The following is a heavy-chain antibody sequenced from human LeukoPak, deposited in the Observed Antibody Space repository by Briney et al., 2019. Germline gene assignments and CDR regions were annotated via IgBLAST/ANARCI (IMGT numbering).Heavy chain of an antibody. CDR3: ARGRAGNYYNHNDY. Sequence: GGSLRLSCAASGFTFSTYAMNWVRQAPGKGLDWVSGISGSGSSTYYADSVKGRFTISRDNAKNTLYLQMNSLRAEDTAVYYCARGRAGNYYNHNDYWGQGTLVTVSS. V-gene: IGHV3-23*01. J-gene: IGHJ4*01. CDR1: GFTFSTYA. D-gene: IGHD3-10*01. CDR2: ISGSGSST.